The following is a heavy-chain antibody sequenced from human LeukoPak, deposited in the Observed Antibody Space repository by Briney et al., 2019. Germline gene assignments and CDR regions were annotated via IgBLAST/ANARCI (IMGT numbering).Heavy chain of an antibody. J-gene: IGHJ5*02. D-gene: IGHD1-26*01. CDR1: GFTFSDYY. CDR2: ISSSGSTI. CDR3: ARAPKFRLVGVPKGPFDP. Sequence: GGSLRLSCAASGFTFSDYYMSWIRQAPGKGLEWVSYISSSGSTIYYADSVKGRFTISRDNTKNSLYLQMNSLRAEDTAVYYCARAPKFRLVGVPKGPFDPWGQGSLVTVSS. V-gene: IGHV3-11*01.